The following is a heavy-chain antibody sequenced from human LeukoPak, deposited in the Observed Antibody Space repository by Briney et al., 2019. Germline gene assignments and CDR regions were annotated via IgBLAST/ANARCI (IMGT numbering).Heavy chain of an antibody. CDR3: ARGGGDYGDYGKFDP. CDR2: IYHSGST. J-gene: IGHJ5*02. Sequence: SETLSLTCTVSGYSISSGYYWGWIRQPPGKGLEWIGSIYHSGSTYYNPSLKSRVTISVDTYKNQFSLKLSSVTAADTAVYYCARGGGDYGDYGKFDPWGQGTLVTVSS. V-gene: IGHV4-38-2*02. CDR1: GYSISSGYY. D-gene: IGHD4-17*01.